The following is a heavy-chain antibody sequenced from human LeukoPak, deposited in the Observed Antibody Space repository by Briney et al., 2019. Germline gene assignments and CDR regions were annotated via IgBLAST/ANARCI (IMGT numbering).Heavy chain of an antibody. J-gene: IGHJ4*02. CDR2: ISGSGTST. V-gene: IGHV3-23*01. Sequence: GGSLRLSCAASGFIFSSYAMSWVRQAPGKGLEWISDISGSGTSTYYADSVKGRFTISRDYSSNTLYLQMNSLRAEDTALYYCAASAYYVAAAEAYWGQGTLVTVSS. D-gene: IGHD3-22*01. CDR3: AASAYYVAAAEAY. CDR1: GFIFSSYA.